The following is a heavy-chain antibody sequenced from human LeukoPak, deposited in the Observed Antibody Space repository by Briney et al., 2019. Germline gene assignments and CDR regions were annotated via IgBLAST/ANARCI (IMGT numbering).Heavy chain of an antibody. CDR3: ARAYCGGDCGYFDY. Sequence: LSLTCTVSGGSISSGVSYWSRIRQHPGKGLEWIGYIYYSGNTYYNPSLKSRVTISVDTSKNQFSLKLSSVTAADTAVYYCARAYCGGDCGYFDYWGQGTLVTVSS. J-gene: IGHJ4*02. D-gene: IGHD2-21*02. CDR2: IYYSGNT. V-gene: IGHV4-31*03. CDR1: GGSISSGVSY.